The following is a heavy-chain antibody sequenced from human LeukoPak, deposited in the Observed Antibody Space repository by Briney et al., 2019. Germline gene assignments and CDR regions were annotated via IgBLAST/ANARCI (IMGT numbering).Heavy chain of an antibody. CDR1: GFSFSTNS. Sequence: GGSLRLSCAASGFSFSTNSMNWVRQVPGKGLEWISYISSNSATTYYADSVKGRFTISRDNAKNSLYLHMNSLRADDTAVYYCTRDVNGGNFDYWGQGTLVTVSS. CDR3: TRDVNGGNFDY. CDR2: ISSNSATT. J-gene: IGHJ4*02. V-gene: IGHV3-48*01. D-gene: IGHD4-23*01.